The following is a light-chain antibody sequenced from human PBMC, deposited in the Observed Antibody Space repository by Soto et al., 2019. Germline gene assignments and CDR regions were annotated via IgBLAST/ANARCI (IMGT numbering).Light chain of an antibody. CDR2: DAS. J-gene: IGKJ4*01. Sequence: EIVLTQSPGTLSLSPGERATLSCRASESVSRNLAWYQQKPGQAPRLLIYDASSRATGIPDRFSGGGSGTDFTLTISRLEPEDFAVYYCQQFSSYPLTFGGGTKVDI. V-gene: IGKV3-20*01. CDR1: ESVSRN. CDR3: QQFSSYPLT.